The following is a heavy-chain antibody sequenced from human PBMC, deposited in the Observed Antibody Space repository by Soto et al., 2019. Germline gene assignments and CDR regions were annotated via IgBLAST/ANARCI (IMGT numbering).Heavy chain of an antibody. J-gene: IGHJ4*02. CDR1: GDSVSSHSAA. CDR2: TYYRSKWYN. D-gene: IGHD6-13*01. CDR3: ARGIGYSINY. V-gene: IGHV6-1*01. Sequence: SQSLSLTCAISGDSVSSHSAAWNWSRQSPSRGLEWLGRTYYRSKWYNDYAVSVKSRITINPDTSKNQFSLQLNSVTPEDTAVYYCARGIGYSINYWGQGTLVTVSS.